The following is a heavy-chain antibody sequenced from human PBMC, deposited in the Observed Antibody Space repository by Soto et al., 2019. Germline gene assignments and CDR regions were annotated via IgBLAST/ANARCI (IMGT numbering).Heavy chain of an antibody. Sequence: LRLSFAASGFAFSSYWMHWVRQTPGKGPVWVSRIYNDGSRTAYADSVKGRFTISRDNAKNTMYLQMSSLTVEDTAVYYCARDLSGDTTPYFDLWGQGTLVTVSS. CDR1: GFAFSSYW. CDR3: ARDLSGDTTPYFDL. CDR2: IYNDGSRT. D-gene: IGHD1-1*01. J-gene: IGHJ4*02. V-gene: IGHV3-74*01.